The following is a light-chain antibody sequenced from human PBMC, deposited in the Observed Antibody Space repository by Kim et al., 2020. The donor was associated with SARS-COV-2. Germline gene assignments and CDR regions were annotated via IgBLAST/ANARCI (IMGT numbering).Light chain of an antibody. CDR2: KTS. V-gene: IGKV1-5*03. J-gene: IGKJ2*01. CDR3: QQYNTYSNT. CDR1: QNISTW. Sequence: DIQMTQSPSTLSASVGDRVTITCRASQNISTWLAWYQQKPGKAPKLLISKTSSLESGVSLRFRGSGSGTEFTLTISSLRPDDSATFFCQQYNTYSNTFGQGTKLEI.